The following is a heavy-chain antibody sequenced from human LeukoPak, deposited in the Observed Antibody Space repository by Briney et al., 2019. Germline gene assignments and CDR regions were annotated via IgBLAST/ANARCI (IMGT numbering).Heavy chain of an antibody. V-gene: IGHV4-31*03. J-gene: IGHJ6*03. CDR2: IYYSWSS. D-gene: IGHD4-11*01. Sequence: PSQTLSLTCTVSGGSINSGGSCWSWIRQHPGKGLEWIGCIYYSWSSYYNPSLKSRVTLSLDTSKNQFSLKLSSVTAADTAVYYCARDNGDYRSIYYYMDVWGKGTTVTVSS. CDR1: GGSINSGGSC. CDR3: ARDNGDYRSIYYYMDV.